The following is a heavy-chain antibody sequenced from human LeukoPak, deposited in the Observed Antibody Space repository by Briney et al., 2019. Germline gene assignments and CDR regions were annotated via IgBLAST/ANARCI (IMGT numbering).Heavy chain of an antibody. D-gene: IGHD3-22*01. CDR3: ARDPYYYGSSSYYATL. CDR1: GFIVSSDY. Sequence: GGCLSLSCPASGFIVSSDYISWVRHAPGKGLEWVAVIYSGGSTYYAATVQSRFTISRDNSKNTLYLQMNSLSAEDTAVYYCARDPYYYGSSSYYATLWGQGTLVTVSS. V-gene: IGHV3-53*01. CDR2: IYSGGST. J-gene: IGHJ4*02.